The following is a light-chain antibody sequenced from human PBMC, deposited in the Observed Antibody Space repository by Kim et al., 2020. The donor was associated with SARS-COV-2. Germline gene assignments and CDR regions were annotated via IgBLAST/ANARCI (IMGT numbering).Light chain of an antibody. CDR3: AAWDGRLSAWV. CDR2: SNN. J-gene: IGLJ3*02. V-gene: IGLV1-44*01. Sequence: GQRVTISCSGSRSHIGTSTIYWYQHLPGTAPKLLFYSNNQRPSGVPDRFSGSKSGTSASLVISGLQSEDEADYYCAAWDGRLSAWVFGGGTQLTVL. CDR1: RSHIGTST.